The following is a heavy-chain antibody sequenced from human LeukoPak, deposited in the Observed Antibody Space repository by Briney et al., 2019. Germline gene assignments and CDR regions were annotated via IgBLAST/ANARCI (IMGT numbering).Heavy chain of an antibody. J-gene: IGHJ4*02. CDR1: GFTFTSDG. Sequence: GGSLRLSCAASGFTFTSDGMSWVRQAPGKGMEWVSALSGSGSTTYYADSVKGRFTISRDNSKNTLFLEMNSLRVEDTAVYYCAKAGYSSSWPLDYWGQGTQVTVSS. D-gene: IGHD6-13*01. CDR3: AKAGYSSSWPLDY. CDR2: LSGSGSTT. V-gene: IGHV3-23*01.